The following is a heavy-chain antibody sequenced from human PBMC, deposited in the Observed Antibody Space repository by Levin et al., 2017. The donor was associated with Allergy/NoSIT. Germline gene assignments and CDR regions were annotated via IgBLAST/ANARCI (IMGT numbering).Heavy chain of an antibody. CDR2: IDPRDSST. CDR1: GYSFTDYW. V-gene: IGHV5-10-1*01. J-gene: IGHJ4*02. Sequence: GGSLRLSCKASGYSFTDYWITWVRQMPGKGLEWMGRIDPRDSSTNYSPSFQGHVTISSDKSINTAYLQWSSLQASESAMYYCARHALGSSGWHYFDSWGQGTLVTVSS. D-gene: IGHD6-19*01. CDR3: ARHALGSSGWHYFDS.